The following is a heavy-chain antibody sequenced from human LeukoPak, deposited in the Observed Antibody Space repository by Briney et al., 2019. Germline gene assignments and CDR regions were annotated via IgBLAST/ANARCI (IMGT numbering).Heavy chain of an antibody. D-gene: IGHD6-13*01. Sequence: QPGGSLRLSCTASGFTFDDYAMHWVRQAPAKGLEWVSLISGDGGTTDYADSVKGRFTISRDNRRNSLYLHMNSLRTEDTALYFCAKAYVGSWYAYDHWGQGTLVTVSS. V-gene: IGHV3-43*02. CDR3: AKAYVGSWYAYDH. CDR2: ISGDGGTT. CDR1: GFTFDDYA. J-gene: IGHJ4*02.